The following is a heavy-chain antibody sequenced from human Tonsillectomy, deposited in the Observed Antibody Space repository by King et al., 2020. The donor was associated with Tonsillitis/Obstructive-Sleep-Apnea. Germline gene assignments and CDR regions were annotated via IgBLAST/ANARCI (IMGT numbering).Heavy chain of an antibody. CDR2: IYYSGST. J-gene: IGHJ4*02. CDR1: GGSISSSSYY. Sequence: LQLQESGPGLVKPSETLSLTCTVSGGSISSSSYYWGWIRQPPGKGLEWIGSIYYSGSTYYNPSLKSRVTISVDTSKNQFSLKLSSVTAADTAVYYCARSRVEGSYYAAGGSYYFDYWGQGTLVTVSS. CDR3: ARSRVEGSYYAAGGSYYFDY. V-gene: IGHV4-39*01. D-gene: IGHD1-26*01.